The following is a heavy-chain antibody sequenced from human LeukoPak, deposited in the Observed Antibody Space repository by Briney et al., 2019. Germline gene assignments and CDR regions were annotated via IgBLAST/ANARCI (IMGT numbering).Heavy chain of an antibody. Sequence: GGSLRLSCAASGLTFDDYAMHWVRQAPGKGLEWVSLISWDGGSTYYADSVKGRFTISRDNSKNSLYLQMNSLRAEDTALYYCAKDRGDSSGGNEYSFLFDYWGQGTLVTVSS. J-gene: IGHJ4*02. D-gene: IGHD3-22*01. CDR3: AKDRGDSSGGNEYSFLFDY. CDR2: ISWDGGST. V-gene: IGHV3-43D*03. CDR1: GLTFDDYA.